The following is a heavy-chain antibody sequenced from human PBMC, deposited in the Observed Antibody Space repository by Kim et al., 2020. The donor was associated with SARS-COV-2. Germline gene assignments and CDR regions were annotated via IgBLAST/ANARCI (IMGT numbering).Heavy chain of an antibody. CDR2: INHSGST. D-gene: IGHD3-10*01. J-gene: IGHJ4*02. V-gene: IGHV4-34*01. Sequence: SETLSLTCAVYGGSFSGYYWSWIRQPPGKGLEWIGEINHSGSTNYNPSLKSRVTISVDTSKNQFSLKLSSVTAADTAVYYCARSLVRQYYYGSGSYYNVGFDYWGQGTLVTVSS. CDR1: GGSFSGYY. CDR3: ARSLVRQYYYGSGSYYNVGFDY.